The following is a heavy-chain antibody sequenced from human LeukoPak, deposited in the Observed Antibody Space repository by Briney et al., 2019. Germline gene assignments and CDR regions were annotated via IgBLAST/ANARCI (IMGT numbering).Heavy chain of an antibody. Sequence: SETLSLTCTVSGGSISSYYWSWIRQPPGKGLEWIGYIYYSGSTNYNPSLKSRVTISVDTSKNQFSLKLSSVTAADTAVYYCARSVEGYCSGGSCYYYYYCMDVWGKGTTVTVSS. J-gene: IGHJ6*03. D-gene: IGHD2-15*01. CDR3: ARSVEGYCSGGSCYYYYYCMDV. V-gene: IGHV4-59*01. CDR2: IYYSGST. CDR1: GGSISSYY.